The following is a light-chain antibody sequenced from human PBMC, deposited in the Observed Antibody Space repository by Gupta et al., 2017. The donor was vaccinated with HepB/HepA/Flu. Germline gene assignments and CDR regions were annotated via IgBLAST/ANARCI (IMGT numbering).Light chain of an antibody. Sequence: QSALTQPASVSGSLGQWITISCTRTSSDVGGYIYFSWYQQHPGKVPKLMIYYVSNRPSGVSSRFSGSKSGNTASLTIAGLQAEDEAEYYCRAYTSSKSWVFGGGTKVTVL. CDR2: YVS. CDR3: RAYTSSKSWV. J-gene: IGLJ3*02. V-gene: IGLV2-14*03. CDR1: SSDVGGYIY.